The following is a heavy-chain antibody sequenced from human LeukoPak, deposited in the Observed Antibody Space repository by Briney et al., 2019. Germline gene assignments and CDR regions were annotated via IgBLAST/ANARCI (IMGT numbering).Heavy chain of an antibody. CDR1: GFTFSSYA. Sequence: GGALRLSCAASGFTFSSYAMSWVRQAPGKGPEWVSAISSSGGSTYYADSVKGRFTISRDNSKNTLYLQMNSLRAEDTAVYYCAKTRGNWNYFDYWGQGTLLTVSS. CDR3: AKTRGNWNYFDY. J-gene: IGHJ4*02. V-gene: IGHV3-23*01. D-gene: IGHD1-20*01. CDR2: ISSSGGST.